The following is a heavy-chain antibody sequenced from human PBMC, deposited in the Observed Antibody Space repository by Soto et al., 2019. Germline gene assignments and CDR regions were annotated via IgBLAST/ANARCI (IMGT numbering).Heavy chain of an antibody. CDR3: ARDNPRHLYGQTYYCDY. V-gene: IGHV1-18*01. J-gene: IGHJ4*02. CDR1: GYTFTSYV. CDR2: ISAYNGNT. D-gene: IGHD3-10*01. Sequence: ASVKASCKASGYTFTSYVISWVRQAPGQGLEWMGWISAYNGNTNYAQKLQGRVTMTTDTSTSTAYMELRSLRSDDTAVYYCARDNPRHLYGQTYYCDYLVKGALVTVCS.